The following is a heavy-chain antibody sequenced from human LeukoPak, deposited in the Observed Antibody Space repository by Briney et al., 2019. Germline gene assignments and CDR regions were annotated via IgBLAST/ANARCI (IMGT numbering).Heavy chain of an antibody. J-gene: IGHJ3*02. D-gene: IGHD4-17*01. CDR2: IYSGGST. V-gene: IGHV3-53*01. Sequence: PGGSLRLSCVASGFTVSSSYMSWVRQAPGKGLEWVSVIYSGGSTYYADSVKGRFTISRDNSKNTLYLQMNSLRAEDTAVYYCARGPVTRFEIWGQGTMVTVSS. CDR3: ARGPVTRFEI. CDR1: GFTVSSSY.